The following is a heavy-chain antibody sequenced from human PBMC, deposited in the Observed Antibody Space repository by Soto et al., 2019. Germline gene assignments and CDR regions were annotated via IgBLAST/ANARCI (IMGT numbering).Heavy chain of an antibody. J-gene: IGHJ6*02. CDR3: ASVSSALNDYYYYYGLDV. V-gene: IGHV4-30-4*01. CDR2: IYYSGST. CDR1: GGSISSGDYY. Sequence: QVQLQESGPGLVKPSQTLSLTCTVSGGSISSGDYYWSWIRQPPGKGLEWIGYIYYSGSTYYNPSLMSRVTISVDTSKNQFSLILSSVTAADTAVYYCASVSSALNDYYYYYGLDVWGQGTTVTVSS. D-gene: IGHD2-2*01.